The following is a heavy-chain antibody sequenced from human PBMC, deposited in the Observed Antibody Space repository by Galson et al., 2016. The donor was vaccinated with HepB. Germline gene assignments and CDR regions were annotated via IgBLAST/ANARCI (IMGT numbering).Heavy chain of an antibody. CDR1: GFTFSRHA. V-gene: IGHV3-33*01. J-gene: IGHJ4*02. CDR3: ARLTSDSRIGGYFDY. Sequence: SLRLSCAASGFTFSRHAMHWVRQAPGKGLEWVALIWFDGSNQYYTDSVKGRFTISRDNSKSTLNLQMDSLRVEDTAVYYCARLTSDSRIGGYFDYWGQGALVTVSS. CDR2: IWFDGSNQ. D-gene: IGHD4-11*01.